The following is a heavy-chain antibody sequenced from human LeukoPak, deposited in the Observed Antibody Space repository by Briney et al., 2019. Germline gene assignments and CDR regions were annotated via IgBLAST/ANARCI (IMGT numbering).Heavy chain of an antibody. CDR1: GGTFSSYA. CDR3: AREYCSGGSCYNYFDY. J-gene: IGHJ4*02. Sequence: SVKVSCKASGGTFSSYAISWLRQAPGQGLEWMGRIIPILNIANYAQKFQGRVTITADKSTSTAYMDLSSLRSEDTAVYYCAREYCSGGSCYNYFDYWGQGTLVTVSS. D-gene: IGHD2-15*01. CDR2: IIPILNIA. V-gene: IGHV1-69*04.